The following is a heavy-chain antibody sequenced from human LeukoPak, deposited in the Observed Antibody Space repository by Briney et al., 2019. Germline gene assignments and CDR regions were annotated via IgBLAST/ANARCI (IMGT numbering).Heavy chain of an antibody. CDR1: GGSISSYY. V-gene: IGHV4-59*01. CDR2: IYYSGST. CDR3: ASVSARSAWFDP. J-gene: IGHJ5*02. Sequence: PSETLSLTCTVSGGSISSYYWSWIRQPPGKGLEWIGYIYYSGSTNYDPSLKSRVTISVDTSKNQFSLKLSSVTAADTAVYYCASVSARSAWFDPWGQGTLVTVSS. D-gene: IGHD3-3*01.